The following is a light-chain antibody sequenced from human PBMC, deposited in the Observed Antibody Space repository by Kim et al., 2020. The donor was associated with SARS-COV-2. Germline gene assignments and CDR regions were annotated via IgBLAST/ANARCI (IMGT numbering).Light chain of an antibody. Sequence: SLSPGESATLSCRASQSVSIYLAWYQQKPSQAPRLLIYDASNRATGIPARFSGSGSGTDFTLTISSLEPEDFAVYYCQQRSNWPVTFGQGTKLEI. J-gene: IGKJ2*01. CDR2: DAS. V-gene: IGKV3-11*01. CDR3: QQRSNWPVT. CDR1: QSVSIY.